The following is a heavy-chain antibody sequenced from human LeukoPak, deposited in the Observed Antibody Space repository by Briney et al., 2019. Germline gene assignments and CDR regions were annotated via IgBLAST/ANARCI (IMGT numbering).Heavy chain of an antibody. J-gene: IGHJ4*02. D-gene: IGHD5-18*01. CDR2: IYYSGST. V-gene: IGHV4-39*07. CDR3: ARGARRGYSYGYPNYFDY. Sequence: SETLSLTCTVSGGSISSSSYYWGWIRQPPGKGLEWIGSIYYSGSTYYNPSLKSRVTISVDTSKNQFSLKLSSVTAAATAVYYCARGARRGYSYGYPNYFDYWGQGTLVTVSS. CDR1: GGSISSSSYY.